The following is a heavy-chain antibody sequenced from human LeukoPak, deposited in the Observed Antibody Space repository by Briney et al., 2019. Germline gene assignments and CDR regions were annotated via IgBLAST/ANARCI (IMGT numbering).Heavy chain of an antibody. CDR2: ISSSSDYI. CDR1: GFTFITYS. Sequence: GGSLRLSCIASGFTFITYSMNWVRQAPGKGLEWVSSISSSSDYIYYADSVKGRFTISRDNAKNSLYLQMNSLRAEDTAVYYCAELGITMIGGVWGKGTTVTISS. J-gene: IGHJ6*04. V-gene: IGHV3-21*01. D-gene: IGHD3-10*02. CDR3: AELGITMIGGV.